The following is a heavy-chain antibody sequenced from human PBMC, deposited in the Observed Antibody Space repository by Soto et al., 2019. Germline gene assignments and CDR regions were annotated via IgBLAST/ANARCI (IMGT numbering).Heavy chain of an antibody. D-gene: IGHD6-13*01. CDR2: IFSNDEK. J-gene: IGHJ4*02. Sequence: KSGPTLVNPTETLTLTCTVSGFSLSNARMGVSWIRQPPGEALEWLAHIFSNDEKSYSTSLKSRLTISKDTSKSQVVLTMTNMDPVDTATYYCARIQQRGAAASTDWGQGTLVTVS. CDR1: GFSLSNARMG. CDR3: ARIQQRGAAASTD. V-gene: IGHV2-26*01.